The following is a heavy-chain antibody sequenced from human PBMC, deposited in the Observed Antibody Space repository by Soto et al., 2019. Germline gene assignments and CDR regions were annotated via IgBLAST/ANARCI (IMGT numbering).Heavy chain of an antibody. Sequence: QVQLVQSGAEVKKPGSSVKVSCKASGGTFSSYTISWVRQAPGQGLEWMGRIIPILGIANYAQKFQGRVTITADKSTSTAYMELSSLRSEDTAVYYCARDNCSGGSCYGGWFGPWGQGTLVTVSS. D-gene: IGHD2-15*01. CDR3: ARDNCSGGSCYGGWFGP. CDR1: GGTFSSYT. J-gene: IGHJ5*02. V-gene: IGHV1-69*08. CDR2: IIPILGIA.